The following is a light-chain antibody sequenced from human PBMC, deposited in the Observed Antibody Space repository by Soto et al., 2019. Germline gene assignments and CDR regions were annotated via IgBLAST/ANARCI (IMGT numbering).Light chain of an antibody. J-gene: IGKJ1*01. V-gene: IGKV1-5*01. CDR1: QSISSW. CDR2: DAS. Sequence: DIQMPKSPSTLSASVGDRVTITCRASQSISSWLAWYQQKPGKAPKLLIYDASSLESGVPSRFSGSGSGTEVTLTISSLQPDDFSTYYCLQYDSYSQAFGQGTKVDIK. CDR3: LQYDSYSQA.